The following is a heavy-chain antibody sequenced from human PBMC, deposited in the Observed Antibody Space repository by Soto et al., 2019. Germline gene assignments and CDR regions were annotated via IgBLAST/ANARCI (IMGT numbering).Heavy chain of an antibody. V-gene: IGHV4-39*01. D-gene: IGHD3-9*01. Sequence: PSEPLSLTCSVSGDSINSDKYYWGWIRQHTRKGLEWIGSIYYRGNTYYNPSLQTRVTISLDKSKSQFSLKLNSVTAADSAVYFCARLEGLATISYYFDFWGQGALVTVSS. CDR2: IYYRGNT. J-gene: IGHJ4*02. CDR1: GDSINSDKYY. CDR3: ARLEGLATISYYFDF.